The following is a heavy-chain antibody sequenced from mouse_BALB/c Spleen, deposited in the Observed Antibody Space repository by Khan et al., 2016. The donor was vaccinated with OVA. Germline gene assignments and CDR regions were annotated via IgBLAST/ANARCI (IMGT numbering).Heavy chain of an antibody. J-gene: IGHJ2*01. Sequence: EVELVESGGDSVKPGGSLKLSCAVSGFTFSTCAMSWVRQTPEKRLEWVASISSGGSTYYPDSVKGRFTISRDNARNIVYLQMTSLRSEDMAMYYCAREAYRYDEYYFDYWGQGTTRTVSS. V-gene: IGHV5-6-5*01. D-gene: IGHD2-14*01. CDR1: GFTFSTCA. CDR2: ISSGGST. CDR3: AREAYRYDEYYFDY.